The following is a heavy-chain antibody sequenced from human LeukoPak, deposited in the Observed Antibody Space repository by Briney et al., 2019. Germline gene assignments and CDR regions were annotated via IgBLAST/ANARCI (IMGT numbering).Heavy chain of an antibody. J-gene: IGHJ6*02. CDR2: ISYDGSNK. D-gene: IGHD2-2*01. Sequence: PGGSLRLSCAASGFTFNNYGMHWVRQAPGKGLEWVAVISYDGSNKYYADSVKGRFTISRDNSKNTLYLQMNSLRAEDTAVYYCAKGKGDIVVVPGVAPYYYYGMDAWGQGTTVTVSS. V-gene: IGHV3-30*18. CDR1: GFTFNNYG. CDR3: AKGKGDIVVVPGVAPYYYYGMDA.